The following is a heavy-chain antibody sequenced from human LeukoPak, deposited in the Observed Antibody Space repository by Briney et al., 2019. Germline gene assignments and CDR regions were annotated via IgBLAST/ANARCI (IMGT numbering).Heavy chain of an antibody. D-gene: IGHD2-8*01. Sequence: SVKVSCKASGYTFTTYGISWVRQAPGQGLEWMGRIIPILGIANYAQKFQGRVTITADKSTSTAYMELSSLRSEDTAVYYCARDRMVGADAFDIWGQGTMVTVSS. V-gene: IGHV1-69*04. CDR1: GYTFTTYG. CDR2: IIPILGIA. CDR3: ARDRMVGADAFDI. J-gene: IGHJ3*02.